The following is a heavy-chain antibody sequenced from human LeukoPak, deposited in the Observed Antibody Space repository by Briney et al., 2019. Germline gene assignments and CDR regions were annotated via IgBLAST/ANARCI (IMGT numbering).Heavy chain of an antibody. D-gene: IGHD3-22*01. V-gene: IGHV3-23*01. CDR1: GFTFSSYA. J-gene: IGHJ4*02. Sequence: GGSLRLSCAAPGFTFSSYAMSWVRQAPGKGLEWVSAISGSGSSTHYADSVKGRFTISRDNSKNTLYLQMNSLRAEDTAVYYCAKYNWYYYDSSGYYAYFDYWGQGTLVTVSS. CDR2: ISGSGSST. CDR3: AKYNWYYYDSSGYYAYFDY.